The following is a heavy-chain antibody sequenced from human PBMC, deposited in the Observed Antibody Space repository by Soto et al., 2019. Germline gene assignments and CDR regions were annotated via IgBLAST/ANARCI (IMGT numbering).Heavy chain of an antibody. D-gene: IGHD3-10*01. V-gene: IGHV4-39*01. CDR3: ARHGDMVRGTYYYYMDV. CDR1: GVSISSSSYY. CDR2: IYYSGST. J-gene: IGHJ6*03. Sequence: SETLSLTCTVSGVSISSSSYYWGWIRQPPGKGLEWIGSIYYSGSTYYNPSLKSRVTISVDTSKNQFSLKLSSVTAADTAVYYCARHGDMVRGTYYYYMDVWGKGTTVTVSS.